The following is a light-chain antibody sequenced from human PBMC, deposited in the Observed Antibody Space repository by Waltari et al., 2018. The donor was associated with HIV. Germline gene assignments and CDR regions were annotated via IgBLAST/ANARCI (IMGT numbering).Light chain of an antibody. CDR1: QPISSN. V-gene: IGKV3-15*01. CDR3: QQYNNWPT. J-gene: IGKJ1*01. Sequence: EIVMTQSPASLSMSPGYTATLSCSASQPISSNLAWYQSRPGQAPRLLIYASSTRATGVPKRFSGRGSGTDFTLSISGLQSEDVAVYYCQQYNNWPTFGRGTKVELK. CDR2: ASS.